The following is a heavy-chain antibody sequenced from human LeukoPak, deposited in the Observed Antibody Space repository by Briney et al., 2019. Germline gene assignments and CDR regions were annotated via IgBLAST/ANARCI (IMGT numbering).Heavy chain of an antibody. D-gene: IGHD3-10*01. J-gene: IGHJ4*02. CDR2: ISGSGGST. CDR1: GFSFSTYG. Sequence: GGSLRLSCAASGFSFSTYGMSWVRQAPGKGLEWVSAISGSGGSTYYADSVKGRFTISRDNSKNTLYLQMNSLRAEDTAVYYCAKGHNSVRSSSNFDYWGQGTLVTVSS. V-gene: IGHV3-23*01. CDR3: AKGHNSVRSSSNFDY.